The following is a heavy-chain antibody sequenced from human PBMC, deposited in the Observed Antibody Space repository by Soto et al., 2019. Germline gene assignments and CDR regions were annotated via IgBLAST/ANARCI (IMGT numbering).Heavy chain of an antibody. CDR3: ARYLSGKVVDY. J-gene: IGHJ4*02. V-gene: IGHV4-39*02. CDR1: SGSIISSVYY. CDR2: IYYSGSTYYGST. Sequence: ASETLSLTCTVSSGSIISSVYYWGWIRQPPGKGLEWIGTIYYSGSTYYGSTYYNPSLKSRVTISVDTSKNHFSLKLNSVTAADTAVYYCARYLSGKVVDYWGQGTLVTVSS.